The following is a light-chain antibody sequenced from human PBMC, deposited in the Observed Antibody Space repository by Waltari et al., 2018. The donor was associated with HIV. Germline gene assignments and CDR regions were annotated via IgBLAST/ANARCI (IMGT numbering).Light chain of an antibody. CDR2: EVT. Sequence: QSALTQPASVSGSPGQSISISCTGTSSDVGDYYVSWYQHHSGKAPKVIMYEVTNRPSGLSPRFSGSKSGNTASLTISGLLPEDEADYFCSSYISSATPEFGGGTRLTVL. V-gene: IGLV2-14*01. J-gene: IGLJ3*02. CDR3: SSYISSATPE. CDR1: SSDVGDYY.